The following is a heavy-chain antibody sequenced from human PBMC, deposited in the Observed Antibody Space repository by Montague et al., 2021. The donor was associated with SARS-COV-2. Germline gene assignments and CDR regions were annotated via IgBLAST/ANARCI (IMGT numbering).Heavy chain of an antibody. D-gene: IGHD3-3*01. V-gene: IGHV4-34*01. Sequence: SETLSLTCAVYGGSFSDYYWTWIRQPPGKGLEWIGEIDHSGSSNYNPSLKNRVTMSVDKSKNQISLKLTSVTAADTATYYCARGQVTIIAILIMLPAAGAIDVWGQGTTVTVSS. CDR1: GGSFSDYY. J-gene: IGHJ3*01. CDR2: IDHSGSS. CDR3: ARGQVTIIAILIMLPAAGAIDV.